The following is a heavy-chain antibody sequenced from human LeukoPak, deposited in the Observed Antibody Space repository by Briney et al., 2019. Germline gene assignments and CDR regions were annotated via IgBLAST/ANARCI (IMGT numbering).Heavy chain of an antibody. CDR2: ISSSGSTI. D-gene: IGHD5-24*01. V-gene: IGHV3-11*01. J-gene: IGHJ4*02. CDR1: GFTFSDYY. CDR3: AKSPGPMPASTIYYFDH. Sequence: GGSLRLSCAASGFTFSDYYMSWIRQAPGKGLEWVSYISSSGSTIYYADSVKGRFTISRDNAKNSLYLQMNNLRAEDTAVYYCAKSPGPMPASTIYYFDHWGQGTLVTVSS.